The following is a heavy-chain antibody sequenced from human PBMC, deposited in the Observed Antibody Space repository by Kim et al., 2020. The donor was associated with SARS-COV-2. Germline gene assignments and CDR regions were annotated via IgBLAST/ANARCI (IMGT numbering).Heavy chain of an antibody. Sequence: SETLSLTCLVSGASIDRSPYYWAWIRQSPGKGLSWIGCISYKRDAFYDPSFKGRIGMSVDPANNRFSLSLSSLTAADTAIYYCSRQSRSSSSYYNYGLDVWGQGTTVTVSS. V-gene: IGHV4-39*01. CDR3: SRQSRSSSSYYNYGLDV. J-gene: IGHJ6*01. D-gene: IGHD6-6*01. CDR1: GASIDRSPYY. CDR2: ISYKRDA.